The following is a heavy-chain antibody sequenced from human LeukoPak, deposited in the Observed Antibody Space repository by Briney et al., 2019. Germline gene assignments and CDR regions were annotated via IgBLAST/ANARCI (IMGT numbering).Heavy chain of an antibody. CDR3: ARLARTGTEFEY. D-gene: IGHD1-1*01. Sequence: GASVKFSCKASGYTFSNYGITWVRQAPGQGLEWMGWISAYNGNTNYAQKLQDRVTMTTDTSTSTAYMELRSLRSDDTAVYYCARLARTGTEFEYWGQGTLVTVSS. V-gene: IGHV1-18*01. CDR1: GYTFSNYG. CDR2: ISAYNGNT. J-gene: IGHJ4*02.